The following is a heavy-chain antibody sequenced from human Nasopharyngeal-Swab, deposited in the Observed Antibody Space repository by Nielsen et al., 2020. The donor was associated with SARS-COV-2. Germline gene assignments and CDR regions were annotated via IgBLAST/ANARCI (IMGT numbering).Heavy chain of an antibody. V-gene: IGHV4-59*08. J-gene: IGHJ4*01. D-gene: IGHD2-15*01. CDR2: VYYTGGT. Sequence: WIRQPPGKGLEWVGYVYYTGGTSYNPSLKSRVTISLDTSKKQFSLRLTSVTPADTAIYYCARMDAAIDFWGQGTLVTVSS. CDR3: ARMDAAIDF.